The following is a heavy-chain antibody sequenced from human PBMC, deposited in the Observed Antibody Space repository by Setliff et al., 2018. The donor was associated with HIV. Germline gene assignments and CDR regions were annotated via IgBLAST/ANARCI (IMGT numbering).Heavy chain of an antibody. J-gene: IGHJ4*02. CDR1: GFTFSSYA. CDR3: ARETDYYGSGSGLFDY. CDR2: IYSGGSST. V-gene: IGHV3-23*03. D-gene: IGHD3-10*01. Sequence: GGSLRLSCAASGFTFSSYAMSWVRQAPGKAPEWVSVIYSGGSSTYYADSVKVRFTIARDNSKNTLYLQMNSLRAEDTAVYYCARETDYYGSGSGLFDYWGQGTLVTVSS.